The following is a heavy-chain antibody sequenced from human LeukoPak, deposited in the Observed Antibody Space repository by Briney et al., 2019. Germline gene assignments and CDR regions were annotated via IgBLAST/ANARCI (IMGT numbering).Heavy chain of an antibody. J-gene: IGHJ4*02. D-gene: IGHD2-2*01. CDR1: GYTFTCYY. CDR2: INPNSGDT. Sequence: ASVKVSCKGSGYTFTCYYMHWVRQAPGQGFEWMGWINPNSGDTNYAQKFQGRVTMTRATSISTAHMELRRLRSHDPAVYYCARANPLYCSSTTCLFDYWGQGTLVTVSS. V-gene: IGHV1-2*02. CDR3: ARANPLYCSSTTCLFDY.